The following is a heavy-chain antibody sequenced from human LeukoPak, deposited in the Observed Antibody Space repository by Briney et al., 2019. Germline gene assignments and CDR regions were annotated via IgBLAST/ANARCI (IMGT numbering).Heavy chain of an antibody. Sequence: KPSETLPLTCTVSGGSISSYYWSWIRQPAGKGLEWIGRIYTSGSTNYNPSLKSRVTMSVDTSKNQFSLKLSSVTAADTAVYYCARDSPYCGGDCYSEYWGQGTLVTVSS. CDR2: IYTSGST. V-gene: IGHV4-4*07. CDR3: ARDSPYCGGDCYSEY. D-gene: IGHD2-21*02. J-gene: IGHJ4*02. CDR1: GGSISSYY.